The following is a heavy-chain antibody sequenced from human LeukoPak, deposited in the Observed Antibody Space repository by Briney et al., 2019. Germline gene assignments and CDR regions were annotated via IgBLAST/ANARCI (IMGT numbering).Heavy chain of an antibody. CDR1: GGSISSSSYY. D-gene: IGHD2-15*01. Sequence: SETLSLTCTASGGSISSSSYYWGWIRQPPGKGLEWIGYIYYSGSTNYNPSLKSRVTISVDTSKNQFSLKLSSVTAADTAVYYCARLGYCSGGSCYPKHFYFDYWGQGTLVTVSS. V-gene: IGHV4-61*05. CDR3: ARLGYCSGGSCYPKHFYFDY. CDR2: IYYSGST. J-gene: IGHJ4*02.